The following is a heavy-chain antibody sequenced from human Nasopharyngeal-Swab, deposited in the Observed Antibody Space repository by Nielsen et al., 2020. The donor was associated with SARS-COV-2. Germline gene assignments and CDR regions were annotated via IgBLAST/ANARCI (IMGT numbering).Heavy chain of an antibody. J-gene: IGHJ2*01. CDR3: ARGGALNWYIDR. V-gene: IGHV3-23*03. CDR1: GLTFSTYA. Sequence: GESLQISCAASGLTFSTYAMSWVRQAPGKGLEWVAVIHRGGSSSYFADSVKGRFTLSRENSKNTLYLHMNSLRAEDTAVYYCARGGALNWYIDRWGRGTLVTVSS. CDR2: IHRGGSSS.